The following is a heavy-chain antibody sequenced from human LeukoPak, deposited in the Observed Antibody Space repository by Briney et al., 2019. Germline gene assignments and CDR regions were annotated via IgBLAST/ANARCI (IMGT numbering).Heavy chain of an antibody. V-gene: IGHV3-66*01. CDR2: ISSAGTT. CDR1: GFTVSSSY. Sequence: GGSLRLSCAASGFTVSSSYMSWVRQAPGRGLEWVSIISSAGTTYYADSVKGRFTISRDNSKNTVYLQVNSLRDEDTAVYYCARERAFPRGQWLELGYFDYWGQGTLVTVSS. J-gene: IGHJ4*02. CDR3: ARERAFPRGQWLELGYFDY. D-gene: IGHD6-19*01.